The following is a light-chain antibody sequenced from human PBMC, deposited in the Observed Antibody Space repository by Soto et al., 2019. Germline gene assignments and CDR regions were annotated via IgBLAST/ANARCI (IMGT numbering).Light chain of an antibody. Sequence: DIQMSQSPSSLSANVGDRVTITSRASQSISSYLNWYQQKPGKAPKLLIYAASSLQSGVPSRFSGSGSGTDFTLTISSLQPEDFATYYCQQSYSTSVTFGQGTKVDI. CDR1: QSISSY. CDR2: AAS. V-gene: IGKV1-39*01. J-gene: IGKJ1*01. CDR3: QQSYSTSVT.